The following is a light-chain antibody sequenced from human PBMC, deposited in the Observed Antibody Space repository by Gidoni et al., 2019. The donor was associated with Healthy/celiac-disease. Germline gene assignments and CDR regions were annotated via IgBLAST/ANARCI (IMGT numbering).Light chain of an antibody. Sequence: IEMTQSPATLSVSPGERATLSCRASQSVSSNLAWYQQKPGQAPRLLIYGASTRATGIPARFSGSGSGTEFTLTISSLQSEDFAVYYCQQYNNWPPTFGQGTKVEIK. CDR1: QSVSSN. V-gene: IGKV3-15*01. CDR2: GAS. J-gene: IGKJ1*01. CDR3: QQYNNWPPT.